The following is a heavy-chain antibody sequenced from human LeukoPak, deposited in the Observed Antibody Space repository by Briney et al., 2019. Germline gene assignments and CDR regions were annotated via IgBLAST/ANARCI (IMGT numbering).Heavy chain of an antibody. V-gene: IGHV4-38-2*01. J-gene: IGHJ6*04. CDR3: ARALGYCSSTSCPIYYYYGMDA. Sequence: KPSETLSLTCAVSGYSISSGYYWGWIRQPPGKGLEWIGSIYHSGSTYYNPSLKSRVTISVDTSKNQFSLKLSSVTAADTAVYYCARALGYCSSTSCPIYYYYGMDAWGKGTTVTVSS. D-gene: IGHD2-2*01. CDR1: GYSISSGYY. CDR2: IYHSGST.